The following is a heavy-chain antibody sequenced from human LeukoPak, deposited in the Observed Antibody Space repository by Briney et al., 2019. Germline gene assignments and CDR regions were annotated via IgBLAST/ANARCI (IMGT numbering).Heavy chain of an antibody. CDR1: GFTFSSYA. CDR3: ARVWQDYSGVDY. Sequence: GRSLRLSCAASGFTFSSYAMHWVRQAPGRGLEWISYISTTGTTMHYADSVKGRFAISRDNAKSSLYLQMNSLRDEDTAVYYCARVWQDYSGVDYWGQGTLVTVSS. CDR2: ISTTGTTM. D-gene: IGHD2-21*01. J-gene: IGHJ4*02. V-gene: IGHV3-48*02.